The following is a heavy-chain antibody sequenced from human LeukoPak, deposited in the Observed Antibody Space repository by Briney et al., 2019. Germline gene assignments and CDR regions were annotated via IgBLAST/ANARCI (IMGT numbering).Heavy chain of an antibody. V-gene: IGHV4-59*01. Sequence: SETLSFTCTVSGGSISSYYWSWIRQPPGKGLEWIGYIYYSGSTNYNPSLKSRVTISVDTSKNQFSLKLSSVTAADTAVYYCAAAATPDWFDPWGQGTLVTVSS. CDR3: AAAATPDWFDP. D-gene: IGHD2-15*01. J-gene: IGHJ5*02. CDR1: GGSISSYY. CDR2: IYYSGST.